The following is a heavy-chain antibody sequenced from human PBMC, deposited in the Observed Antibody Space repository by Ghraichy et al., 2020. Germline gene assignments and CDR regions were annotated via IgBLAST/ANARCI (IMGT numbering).Heavy chain of an antibody. Sequence: GGSLRLSCAASGFTFSSYATHWVRQAPGKGLEWVAVISYDGSNKYYADSVKGRFTISRDNSKNTLYLQMNSLRAEDTAVYYCARDEADYWGQGTLVTVSS. CDR1: GFTFSSYA. J-gene: IGHJ4*02. V-gene: IGHV3-30*04. CDR2: ISYDGSNK. CDR3: ARDEADY.